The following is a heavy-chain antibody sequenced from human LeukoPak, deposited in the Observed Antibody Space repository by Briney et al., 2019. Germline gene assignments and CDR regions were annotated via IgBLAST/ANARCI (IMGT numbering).Heavy chain of an antibody. Sequence: ASVKVSCKASGYTFTSYDINWVRQATGQGLEWMGWMNPNNGDTGYAQKFQGRVTITRDTSISTAYMELSSPRSEDTAVYYCAREVVTDNWFDPWGQGTLVTVSS. D-gene: IGHD2-21*02. V-gene: IGHV1-8*03. CDR3: AREVVTDNWFDP. CDR1: GYTFTSYD. J-gene: IGHJ5*02. CDR2: MNPNNGDT.